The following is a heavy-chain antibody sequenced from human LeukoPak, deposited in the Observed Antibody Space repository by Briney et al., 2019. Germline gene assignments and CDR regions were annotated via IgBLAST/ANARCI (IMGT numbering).Heavy chain of an antibody. V-gene: IGHV4-59*01. CDR1: GGSISSYY. CDR2: IYYSGST. CDR3: AREKAFASRITIFGVVDYWYFAL. D-gene: IGHD3-3*01. J-gene: IGHJ2*01. Sequence: SETLSLTCTVSGGSISSYYWSWIRQPPGKGLEWIGYIYYSGSTNYNPSLKSRVTITVDTSKNQFSLKLSSVTAADTAVYYCAREKAFASRITIFGVVDYWYFALWGRGTLVTVSS.